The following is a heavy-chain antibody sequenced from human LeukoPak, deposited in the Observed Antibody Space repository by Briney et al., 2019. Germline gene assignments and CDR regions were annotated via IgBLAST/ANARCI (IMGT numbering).Heavy chain of an antibody. CDR3: ARAVSGYPDAFDI. J-gene: IGHJ3*02. D-gene: IGHD5-12*01. Sequence: PSETLSLTCTVSGGSISSYYWSWIRQPPGKGLEWIGYIYYSGSTNYNPSLKSRVTISVDTSKNQFFLKLSSVTAADTAVYYCARAVSGYPDAFDIWGQGTMVTVSS. V-gene: IGHV4-59*01. CDR1: GGSISSYY. CDR2: IYYSGST.